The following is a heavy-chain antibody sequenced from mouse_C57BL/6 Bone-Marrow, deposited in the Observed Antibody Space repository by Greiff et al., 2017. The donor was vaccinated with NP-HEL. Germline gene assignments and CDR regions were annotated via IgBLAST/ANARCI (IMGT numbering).Heavy chain of an antibody. CDR3: ARRGYYGRRAMDY. Sequence: QVQLQQPGTELVKPGASVKLSCKASGYTFTSYWMHWVKQRPGQGLEWIGNINPSTGGTNYTEKLKSKATLTVDKASSTADMQLSSLTSEDSAVYYCARRGYYGRRAMDYWGQGTSVTVSS. CDR1: GYTFTSYW. D-gene: IGHD1-1*01. V-gene: IGHV1-53*01. CDR2: INPSTGGT. J-gene: IGHJ4*01.